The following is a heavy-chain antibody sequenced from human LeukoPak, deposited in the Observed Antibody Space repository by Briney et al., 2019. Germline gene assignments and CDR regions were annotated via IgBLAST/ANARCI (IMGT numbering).Heavy chain of an antibody. J-gene: IGHJ3*02. D-gene: IGHD2-2*02. Sequence: GESLKISCKGSGYSFTSYWIGWVRQMPGKGLEWMGIIYPGDSDTRYSPSFQGQVTISADKSISTAYLQWSSLKASDTAMYYCARQWALVVPAAIPVDAFDIWGQGTMVTVSS. CDR3: ARQWALVVPAAIPVDAFDI. V-gene: IGHV5-51*01. CDR2: IYPGDSDT. CDR1: GYSFTSYW.